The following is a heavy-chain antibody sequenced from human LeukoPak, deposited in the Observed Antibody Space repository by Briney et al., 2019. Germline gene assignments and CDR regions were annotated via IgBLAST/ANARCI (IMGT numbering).Heavy chain of an antibody. V-gene: IGHV3-23*01. Sequence: GGSLRLSCAVSGFSFSSYAMSWVRQAPGKGLEWVSAISGSGGNTYYADSVKGRFTISRDNSKNTLYLQMNNLRAEDTAVYYCAKTLINYYDSSGYWTVGAFDIWGQGTMVTVSS. J-gene: IGHJ3*02. CDR3: AKTLINYYDSSGYWTVGAFDI. D-gene: IGHD3-22*01. CDR1: GFSFSSYA. CDR2: ISGSGGNT.